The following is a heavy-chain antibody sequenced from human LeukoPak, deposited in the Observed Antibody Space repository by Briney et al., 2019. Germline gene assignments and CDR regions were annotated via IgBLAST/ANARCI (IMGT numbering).Heavy chain of an antibody. V-gene: IGHV3-64D*06. CDR3: VRPFTT. CDR1: GFTFSKYA. Sequence: GGSLRLSCSASGFTFSKYAMHWVRQAPGKGLEYVSGISSYGGSTDYADSVKGRFTISRDNSKNTLYLQMSSLRAEDTAVYYCVRPFTTWGGGTLVSV. D-gene: IGHD3-22*01. J-gene: IGHJ4*02. CDR2: ISSYGGST.